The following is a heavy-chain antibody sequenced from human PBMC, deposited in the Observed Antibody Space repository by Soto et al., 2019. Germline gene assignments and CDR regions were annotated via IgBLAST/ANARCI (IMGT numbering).Heavy chain of an antibody. CDR3: ARVRVSSGYAFDI. CDR1: GGSFSGYY. Sequence: SETLSLTCAVYGGSFSGYYWSWIRQPPGKGLEWIGEINHSGSTNYNPSLKSRVTISVDTSKNQFSLKLRSVTAADTAVYYCARVRVSSGYAFDIWGQGTMVTVSS. J-gene: IGHJ3*02. D-gene: IGHD3-22*01. CDR2: INHSGST. V-gene: IGHV4-34*01.